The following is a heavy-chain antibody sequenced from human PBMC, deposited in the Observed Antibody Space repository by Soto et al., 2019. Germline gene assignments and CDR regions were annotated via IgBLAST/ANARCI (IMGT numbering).Heavy chain of an antibody. J-gene: IGHJ4*02. CDR3: ARDLAQGGGSAGFDY. Sequence: SEKAVTKVPWHPMSATYIHWVRQALGQWYEWMGWINPQSSCTNYPQMYQGRVTMTRDTSLSIVYMTLIRLTSDDTAEYYFARDLAQGGGSAGFDYGGQGTLVTVST. CDR2: INPQSSCT. D-gene: IGHD1-26*01. CDR1: WHPMSATY. V-gene: IGHV1-2*02.